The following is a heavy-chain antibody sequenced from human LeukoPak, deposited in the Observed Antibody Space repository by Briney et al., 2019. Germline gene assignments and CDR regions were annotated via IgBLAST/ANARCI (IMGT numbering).Heavy chain of an antibody. D-gene: IGHD6-13*01. CDR1: GGSISSYY. CDR2: IYYSGST. Sequence: SETLSLTCTVPGGSISSYYWSWIRQPPGKGLEWIGYIYYSGSTNYNPSLKSRVTISVDTSKNQFSLKLSSVTAADTAVYYCARHSSQWDWFDPWGQGTLVTVSS. CDR3: ARHSSQWDWFDP. J-gene: IGHJ5*02. V-gene: IGHV4-59*08.